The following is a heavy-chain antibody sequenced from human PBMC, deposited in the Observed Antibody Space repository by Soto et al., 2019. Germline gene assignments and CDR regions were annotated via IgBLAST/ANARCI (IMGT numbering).Heavy chain of an antibody. CDR3: ARARRNGYNSLPLPFDC. CDR2: IYYSGST. J-gene: IGHJ4*02. V-gene: IGHV4-59*01. Sequence: SETLSLTCSVSGGSSSSYYWSWIRQHPGKGLEWIGYIYYSGSTTYNPSLKSRVTISVDTSKNHFSLRLSSVTAADTAVYYCARARRNGYNSLPLPFDCWGQGTLVTVSS. CDR1: GGSSSSYY. D-gene: IGHD5-12*01.